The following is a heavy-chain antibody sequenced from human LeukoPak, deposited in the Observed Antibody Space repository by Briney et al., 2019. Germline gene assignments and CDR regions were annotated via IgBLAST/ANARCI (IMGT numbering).Heavy chain of an antibody. J-gene: IGHJ5*02. CDR1: GGSISSYY. V-gene: IGHV4-59*08. D-gene: IGHD6-13*01. CDR3: ARHPPKYSCSWYVPHNWFDP. CDR2: IYSSGST. Sequence: SETLSLTCTVSGGSISSYYWSWIRQPPGEGLEWIGYIYSSGSTNYNPSLKSRVTISVDTSKNQFSLKLSSVTAADTAVYYCARHPPKYSCSWYVPHNWFDPWGQGSLVTVSS.